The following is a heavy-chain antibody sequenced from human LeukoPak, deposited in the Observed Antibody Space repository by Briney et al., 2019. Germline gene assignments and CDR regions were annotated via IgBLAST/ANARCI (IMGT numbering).Heavy chain of an antibody. CDR3: ARVRAASTVTTSYYYYYMDV. Sequence: GGSLRLSCAASGFTFSSYEMNWVRQAPGKGLEWVSYISSSGSTIYYADSVKGRFTISRDNAKNSLYLQMNSLRAEDTALYYCARVRAASTVTTSYYYYYMDVWGKGTTVTVSS. D-gene: IGHD4-11*01. V-gene: IGHV3-48*03. J-gene: IGHJ6*03. CDR1: GFTFSSYE. CDR2: ISSSGSTI.